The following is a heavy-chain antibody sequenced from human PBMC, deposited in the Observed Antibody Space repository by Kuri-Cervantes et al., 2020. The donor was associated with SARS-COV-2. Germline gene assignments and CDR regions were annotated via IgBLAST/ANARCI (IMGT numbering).Heavy chain of an antibody. CDR3: ARHQIVGYEFDY. CDR1: GESFSGYY. J-gene: IGHJ4*02. V-gene: IGHV4-34*01. CDR2: VNHRGST. D-gene: IGHD5-12*01. Sequence: SETLSLTCAFYGESFSGYYWNWIRQSPGKGLEWIGEVNHRGSTNYNPSLKSQVTISVDTSSKQFSLHLGSVTAADTAVYYCARHQIVGYEFDYWGQGTLVTVSS.